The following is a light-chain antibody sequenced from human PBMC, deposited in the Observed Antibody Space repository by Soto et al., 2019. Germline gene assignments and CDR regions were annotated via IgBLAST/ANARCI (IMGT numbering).Light chain of an antibody. CDR2: DVS. J-gene: IGLJ2*01. CDR3: SSDTSISSVV. V-gene: IGLV2-14*01. Sequence: QSALTQPASVSGSPGQSITISCTGTSSDVGGYSYVSWYQQHPGKAPKLIIYDVSNRPSGVSKRFSGSKSGNTASLTICGLQAEDEAYYCCSSDTSISSVVFGGGTKLTVL. CDR1: SSDVGGYSY.